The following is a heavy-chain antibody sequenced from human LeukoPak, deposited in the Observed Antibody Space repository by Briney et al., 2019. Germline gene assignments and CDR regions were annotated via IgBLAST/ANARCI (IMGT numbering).Heavy chain of an antibody. J-gene: IGHJ5*02. Sequence: SETLSLTCTVSGGSIGSGRYHWSWVRQPAGKGLEWIVRIYTTGSTNYNPSLKSRVTISVDTSKNQFSLKLRSVTAADTAVYFCARDPLTRYCTGGSCYGFDPWGQGTLVTVSS. D-gene: IGHD2-15*01. CDR2: IYTTGST. CDR1: GGSIGSGRYH. V-gene: IGHV4-61*02. CDR3: ARDPLTRYCTGGSCYGFDP.